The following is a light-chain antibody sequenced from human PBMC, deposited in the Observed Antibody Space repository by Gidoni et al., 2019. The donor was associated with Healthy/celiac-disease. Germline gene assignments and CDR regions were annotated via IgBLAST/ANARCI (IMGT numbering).Light chain of an antibody. CDR1: QSVSSSY. V-gene: IGKV3-20*01. CDR2: GAS. Sequence: EIVLTQSPGTLSLSPGERATLSCRASQSVSSSYVAWYQKKPGQAPRLLIYGASSRTTGLPDRFSGRGSGTDFTLTISRLEPEDFAVYYCQQYGSSPITFGHGTKVDIK. J-gene: IGKJ3*01. CDR3: QQYGSSPIT.